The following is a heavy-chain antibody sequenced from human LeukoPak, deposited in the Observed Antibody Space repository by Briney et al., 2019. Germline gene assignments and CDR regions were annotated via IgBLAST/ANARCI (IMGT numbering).Heavy chain of an antibody. CDR1: GGSISSSSYY. CDR3: ARDRDSSGIDY. J-gene: IGHJ4*02. V-gene: IGHV4-39*07. CDR2: IYYSGST. D-gene: IGHD3-22*01. Sequence: SETLSLTCTVSGGSISSSSYYWGWIRQPPGKGLEWIGSIYYSGSTYYNPSLKSRVTTSGDTSKNQFSLKLSSVTAADTAVYYCARDRDSSGIDYWGQGTLVTVSS.